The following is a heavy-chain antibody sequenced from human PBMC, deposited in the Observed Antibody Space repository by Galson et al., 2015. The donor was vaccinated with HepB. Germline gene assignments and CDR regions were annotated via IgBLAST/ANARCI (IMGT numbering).Heavy chain of an antibody. J-gene: IGHJ4*02. Sequence: PALVKPTQTLTLTCTFSGFSLSTSGMCVSWIRQPPGKALEWLARIDWDDDKYYSTSLKTRLTISKDTSKNQVVLTMTNMDPVDTATYYCARMEGRGWYTDYWGQGTLVTVSS. CDR2: IDWDDDK. CDR3: ARMEGRGWYTDY. V-gene: IGHV2-70*11. D-gene: IGHD6-19*01. CDR1: GFSLSTSGMC.